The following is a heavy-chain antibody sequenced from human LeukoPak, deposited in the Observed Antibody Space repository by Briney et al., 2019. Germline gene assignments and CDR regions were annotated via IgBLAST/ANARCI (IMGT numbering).Heavy chain of an antibody. Sequence: PGGSLRLSCVASGFPFSSYWMTWVRQAPGKGLEWVANIKQDGSKKSYVDSVKGRFTISRDNAKNSLYLQMNSLTAEDTAVYYCAGKWTWGQGTLVTVSS. CDR3: AGKWT. J-gene: IGHJ5*02. CDR2: IKQDGSKK. D-gene: IGHD1-26*01. V-gene: IGHV3-7*03. CDR1: GFPFSSYW.